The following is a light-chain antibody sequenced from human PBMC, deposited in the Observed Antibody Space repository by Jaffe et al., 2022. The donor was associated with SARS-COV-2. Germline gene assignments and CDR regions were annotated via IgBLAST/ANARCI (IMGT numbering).Light chain of an antibody. CDR3: AAWDDSLNQV. V-gene: IGLV1-44*01. J-gene: IGLJ3*02. Sequence: QSVLTQPPSASGTPGQGVTISCSGSSFNIGRNSVNWYRQLPGTAPRLLIFGNNQRPSWVPDRFSGSKSGTSASLAISGLQAEDEADYYCAAWDDSLNQVFGGGTKLTVL. CDR2: GNN. CDR1: SFNIGRNS.